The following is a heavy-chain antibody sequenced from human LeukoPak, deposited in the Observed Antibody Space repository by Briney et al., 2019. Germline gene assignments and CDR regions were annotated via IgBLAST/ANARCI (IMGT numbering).Heavy chain of an antibody. Sequence: NPSETLSLTCTVSGGSISSYYWSWIRQPPGKGLEWIGYIYYSGSTNYNPSLKSRVTISVDTSKNQFSLKLSSVTAADTAVYYCARVGGSPTDSNFDYWGQEPWSPSPQ. J-gene: IGHJ4*01. CDR2: IYYSGST. D-gene: IGHD3-3*01. V-gene: IGHV4-59*01. CDR1: GGSISSYY. CDR3: ARVGGSPTDSNFDY.